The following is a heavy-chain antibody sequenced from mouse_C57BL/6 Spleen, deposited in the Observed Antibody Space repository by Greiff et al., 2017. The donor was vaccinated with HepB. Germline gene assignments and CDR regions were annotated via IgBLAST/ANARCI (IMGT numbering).Heavy chain of an antibody. J-gene: IGHJ3*01. CDR2: INPNNGST. D-gene: IGHD1-1*01. Sequence: EVQLQQSGPELVKPGASVKMSCKASGYTFTDYNMHWVKQSHGKSLEWIGYINPNNGSTSYNQKFKGKATLTVNKSSSTAYMELRSLTSEDSAVYYCATYYYGSSYGFAYWGQGTLVTVSA. CDR1: GYTFTDYN. V-gene: IGHV1-22*01. CDR3: ATYYYGSSYGFAY.